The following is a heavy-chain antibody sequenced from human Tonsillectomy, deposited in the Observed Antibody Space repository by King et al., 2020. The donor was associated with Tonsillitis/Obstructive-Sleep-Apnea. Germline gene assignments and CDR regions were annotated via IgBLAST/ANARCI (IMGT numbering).Heavy chain of an antibody. Sequence: VQLVESGGGSVQPGGSLRLFCAASGFTFSNHVMTWVRQAPGKGLEWISSVSVRGGSTLYADSVKGRFTISRDNSKNTLYLQMDSLRVDDTAVYYCAKGPPDFWFLFDYWGQGTVVTVYS. CDR2: VSVRGGST. CDR3: AKGPPDFWFLFDY. D-gene: IGHD3-3*01. V-gene: IGHV3-23*04. CDR1: GFTFSNHV. J-gene: IGHJ4*02.